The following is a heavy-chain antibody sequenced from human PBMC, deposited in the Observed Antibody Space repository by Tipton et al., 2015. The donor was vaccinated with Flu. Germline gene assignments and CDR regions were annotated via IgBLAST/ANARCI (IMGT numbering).Heavy chain of an antibody. J-gene: IGHJ4*02. V-gene: IGHV3-74*02. Sequence: QLVQSGGGLVKPGGSLRLSCAASGFTFSSYWMHWVRQAPGKGLVWVSRINSDGSTTSYADSVKGRFTISRDNSKHTLYLQMNSLRAEDTAVYYCASYGTRTFDYWGQGTLVTVSS. CDR3: ASYGTRTFDY. D-gene: IGHD1-1*01. CDR2: INSDGSTT. CDR1: GFTFSSYW.